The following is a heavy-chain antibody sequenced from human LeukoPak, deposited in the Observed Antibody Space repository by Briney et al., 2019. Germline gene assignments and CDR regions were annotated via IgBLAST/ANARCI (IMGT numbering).Heavy chain of an antibody. J-gene: IGHJ6*02. CDR3: ARYNTDV. Sequence: GGSLRLSCAASGFTFSSYSMNWVRQAPGKGLEWVANINEAGSEKYYLDSVKGRFTVSRDNAENSLYLQMNSLRVEDTGVYYCARYNTDVWGQGTTVTVSS. D-gene: IGHD1-14*01. CDR1: GFTFSSYS. CDR2: INEAGSEK. V-gene: IGHV3-7*01.